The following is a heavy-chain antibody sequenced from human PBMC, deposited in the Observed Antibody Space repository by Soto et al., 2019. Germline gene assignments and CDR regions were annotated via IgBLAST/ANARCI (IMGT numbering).Heavy chain of an antibody. CDR3: VQSRCGGDCLQSYSSHSYYGLDV. J-gene: IGHJ6*02. CDR2: IYWDDDK. CDR1: GLSLGTTGVG. Sequence: QITLKESGPTLVKPTQTLTLTCTFSGLSLGTTGVGVGWIRQPPGKALEWLALIYWDDDKRYSPSLKSRLTITKDTSKNQVVLTMTNMDPVDTATYYCVQSRCGGDCLQSYSSHSYYGLDVWGQGTTVTVSS. D-gene: IGHD2-21*02. V-gene: IGHV2-5*02.